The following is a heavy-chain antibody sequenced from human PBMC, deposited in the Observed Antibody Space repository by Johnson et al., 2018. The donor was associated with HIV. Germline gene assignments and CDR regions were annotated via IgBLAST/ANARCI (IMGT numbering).Heavy chain of an antibody. CDR2: FYSCGFT. J-gene: IGHJ3*02. CDR3: ARGGGCGGDCYSGYDAFDI. D-gene: IGHD2-21*01. V-gene: IGHV3-66*02. Sequence: MLLVESGGGVVQPGRSLRLSCAASGFTVSSNYMSWVRQAPGKGLEWVSVFYSCGFTYYADSVKGRFTISRDNSKNTVYLQMNSLRPYDTAVYYCARGGGCGGDCYSGYDAFDIWGQGTMVTVSS. CDR1: GFTVSSNY.